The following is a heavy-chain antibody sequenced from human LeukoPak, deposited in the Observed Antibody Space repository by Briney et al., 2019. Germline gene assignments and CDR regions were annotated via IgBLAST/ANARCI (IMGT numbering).Heavy chain of an antibody. CDR1: GYTFTSYD. Sequence: ASVKVSCKASGYTFTSYDINWVRQATGQGLEWMGWMNPNSGNTGYAQKFQGRVTITRNTSISTAYMELSSLRSEDTAAYYCARMANRIVVVTVGHAFDIWGQGTMVTVSS. D-gene: IGHD3-22*01. CDR3: ARMANRIVVVTVGHAFDI. CDR2: MNPNSGNT. J-gene: IGHJ3*02. V-gene: IGHV1-8*03.